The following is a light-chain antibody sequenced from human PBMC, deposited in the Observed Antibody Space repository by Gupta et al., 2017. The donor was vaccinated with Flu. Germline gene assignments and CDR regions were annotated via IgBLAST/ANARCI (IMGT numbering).Light chain of an antibody. CDR3: QQANSFPFT. CDR2: AAS. J-gene: IGKJ4*01. V-gene: IGKV1-12*02. Sequence: PSSVSASVGGRVSITWRASQGIGRWVNWYQQKPGKAPKFLIHAASALEGGVPSRFSGSGYGTEFTLTISSLQPEDFATYFCQQANSFPFTFGRGTKVEMK. CDR1: QGIGRW.